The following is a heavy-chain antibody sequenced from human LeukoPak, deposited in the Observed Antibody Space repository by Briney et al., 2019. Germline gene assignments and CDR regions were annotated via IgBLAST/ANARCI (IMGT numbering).Heavy chain of an antibody. CDR1: GFTFSNAW. CDR2: IKSKTDGGTT. J-gene: IGHJ4*02. V-gene: IGHV3-15*01. Sequence: GGSLRLSCAASGFTFSNAWMSWVRQAPGKGLEWVGGIKSKTDGGTTDYAAPVKGRFTISRDDTKNTLYLQMNSLKTEDTAVYYCTGISSGWYAGTRLYDLSRRDEIDYWGQGTLVTVSS. CDR3: TGISSGWYAGTRLYDLSRRDEIDY. D-gene: IGHD6-19*01.